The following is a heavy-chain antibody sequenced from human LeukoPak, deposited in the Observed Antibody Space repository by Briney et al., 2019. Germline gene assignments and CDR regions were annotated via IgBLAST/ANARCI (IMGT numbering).Heavy chain of an antibody. D-gene: IGHD2-2*01. V-gene: IGHV1-2*02. CDR2: INPNSGGT. CDR1: GYTFTGYY. Sequence: ASVKVSCKASGYTFTGYYMHWVRQAPGQGLEWMGWINPNSGGTNYAQKFQGRVTMTRDTSISTAYMELSRLRSDDTAVYYCARVIPAAPEGYWFDPWGQGTLVTVSS. J-gene: IGHJ5*02. CDR3: ARVIPAAPEGYWFDP.